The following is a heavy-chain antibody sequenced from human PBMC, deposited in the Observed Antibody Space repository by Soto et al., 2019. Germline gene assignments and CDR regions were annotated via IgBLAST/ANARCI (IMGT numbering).Heavy chain of an antibody. CDR2: INQDGSEK. CDR3: ARDQQLVLDY. V-gene: IGHV3-7*01. Sequence: GGSLRLSCVASGFTISRYWMHWVRQAPGKGPECVANINQDGSEKYYVGSVKGRFTISRDNAKNSLYLQMNSLRAEDTAVYYCARDQQLVLDYWGQGTLVTVSS. CDR1: GFTISRYW. J-gene: IGHJ4*02. D-gene: IGHD6-6*01.